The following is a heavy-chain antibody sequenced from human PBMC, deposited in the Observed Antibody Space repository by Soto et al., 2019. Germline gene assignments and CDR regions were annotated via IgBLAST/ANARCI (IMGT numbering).Heavy chain of an antibody. CDR1: GYSFSSYL. J-gene: IGHJ6*02. Sequence: GESLKISGKGSGYSFSSYLISWVRQIPGKGLEWVGRIAPCDSYNNYSPSFQGHVTISADKSISTGYVQWSRLTASATAMYYCARSFRFEESLDVWGQGTTVTVSS. CDR2: IAPCDSYN. D-gene: IGHD3-10*01. V-gene: IGHV5-10-1*01. CDR3: ARSFRFEESLDV.